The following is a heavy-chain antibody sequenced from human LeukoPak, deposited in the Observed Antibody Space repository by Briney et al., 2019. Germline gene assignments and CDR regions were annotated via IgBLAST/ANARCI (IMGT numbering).Heavy chain of an antibody. CDR2: ISYDGSNK. CDR3: ARDRGYYDSSGYPDY. D-gene: IGHD3-22*01. J-gene: IGHJ4*02. CDR1: GFTFSSYG. V-gene: IGHV3-30*19. Sequence: GRSLRLSCAASGFTFSSYGMHWVRQAPGKGLEWVAVISYDGSNKYYADSVKGRFTISRDNSKNTLYLQMNSLRAEDTAVYYCARDRGYYDSSGYPDYWDQGTLVTVSS.